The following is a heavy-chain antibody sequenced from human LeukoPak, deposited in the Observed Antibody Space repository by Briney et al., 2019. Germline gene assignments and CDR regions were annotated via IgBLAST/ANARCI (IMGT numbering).Heavy chain of an antibody. CDR3: ASASILRYFDWLFTTHYYYYGMDV. D-gene: IGHD3-9*01. CDR2: MNPNSGNT. CDR1: GYTFTSYD. J-gene: IGHJ6*02. V-gene: IGHV1-8*01. Sequence: ASVKVSCKASGYTFTSYDINWVRQATGQGLEWMGWMNPNSGNTGYAQKFQGRVTMTRNTSISPAYMELSSLRSEDTAVYYCASASILRYFDWLFTTHYYYYGMDVWGQGTTVTVSS.